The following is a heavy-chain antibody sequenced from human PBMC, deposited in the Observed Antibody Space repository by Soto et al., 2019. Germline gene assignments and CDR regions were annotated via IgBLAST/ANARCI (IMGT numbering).Heavy chain of an antibody. CDR2: INSDGSST. Sequence: PGGSLRLSCAASGFTFSSYWMHWVRHAPGKWLVWVSRINSDGSSTSYADSVKGRFTISRDNAENTLYLQMNSLRAEDTAVYYCARVIGGNWPVGYYYSMDVWGQGTTVTVSS. D-gene: IGHD2-15*01. CDR3: ARVIGGNWPVGYYYSMDV. J-gene: IGHJ6*02. CDR1: GFTFSSYW. V-gene: IGHV3-74*01.